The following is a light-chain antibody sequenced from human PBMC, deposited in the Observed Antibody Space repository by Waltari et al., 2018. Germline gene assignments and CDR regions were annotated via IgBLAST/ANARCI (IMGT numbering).Light chain of an antibody. CDR3: AAWDDSLSGVV. J-gene: IGLJ2*01. V-gene: IGLV1-47*01. CDR2: RND. Sequence: QSVLTQPPSASGTPGQRVTLSCSGSGSNIGSNYVSWYQQLPGTAPKLLISRNDQRPSGVPDRFSGSKSGTSASLAISGLRSEDETDYYCAAWDDSLSGVVFGGGTKLTVL. CDR1: GSNIGSNY.